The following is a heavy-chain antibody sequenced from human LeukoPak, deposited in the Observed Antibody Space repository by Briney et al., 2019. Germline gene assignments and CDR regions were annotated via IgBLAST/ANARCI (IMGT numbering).Heavy chain of an antibody. CDR3: ARENFYDNSGYDAFDI. J-gene: IGHJ3*02. CDR2: ISSSSAYI. V-gene: IGHV3-21*01. Sequence: GGSLRLSCAASGFTFIAYSMNWVRQSPGKGLEWVSSISSSSAYIYYADSVEGRFTVSRDNAKNSLYLQMNSLRAEDTAVYYCARENFYDNSGYDAFDIWGQGTMVTVSS. CDR1: GFTFIAYS. D-gene: IGHD3-22*01.